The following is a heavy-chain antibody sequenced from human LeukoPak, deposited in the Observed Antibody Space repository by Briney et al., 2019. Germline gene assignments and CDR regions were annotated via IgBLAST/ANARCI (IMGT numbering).Heavy chain of an antibody. CDR3: ARGCGLQSYYDSRCRYFDD. CDR2: IWYDGSNK. J-gene: IGHJ4*02. Sequence: PGGSLRLSCAASGFTFSSYGMHWVRQAPGKGLEWVAVIWYDGSNKYYPDSVQGRFTISRDNSENTLYLQVNSLRAEDTAVYYCARGCGLQSYYDSRCRYFDDWGQGTLVTVSS. CDR1: GFTFSSYG. V-gene: IGHV3-33*01. D-gene: IGHD3-22*01.